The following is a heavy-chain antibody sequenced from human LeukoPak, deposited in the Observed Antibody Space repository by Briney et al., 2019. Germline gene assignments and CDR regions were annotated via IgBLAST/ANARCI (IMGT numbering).Heavy chain of an antibody. J-gene: IGHJ4*02. D-gene: IGHD3-10*01. CDR1: GYTFSSYG. CDR2: ISAYNGNT. V-gene: IGHV1-18*01. CDR3: ARGGSYYGSDPSDY. Sequence: ASVKVSCKASGYTFSSYGISWVRQAPGQGREWMGWISAYNGNTNYAQKLQGRVTMTTDTSTSTAYMELRSLRSDDTAVYYCARGGSYYGSDPSDYWGQGTLVTVSS.